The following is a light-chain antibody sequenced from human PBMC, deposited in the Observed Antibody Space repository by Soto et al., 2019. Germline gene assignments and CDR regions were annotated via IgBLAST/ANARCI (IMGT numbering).Light chain of an antibody. V-gene: IGKV1-5*01. CDR3: QQYNSYSIT. CDR2: DAS. CDR1: QSISSW. Sequence: DIQMTQSPSTLSASVGDRVTITCRASQSISSWLAWYQQKPGKAPKLLIYDASSLESGVPSRFSGSGSGPEFTLTISSLQPDDFATYYCQQYNSYSITFGGGTKVDIK. J-gene: IGKJ4*01.